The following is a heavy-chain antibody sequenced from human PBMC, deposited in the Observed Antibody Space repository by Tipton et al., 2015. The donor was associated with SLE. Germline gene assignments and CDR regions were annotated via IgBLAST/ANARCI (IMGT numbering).Heavy chain of an antibody. CDR3: ARAYSSRGFDY. Sequence: SLRLSCAASGFTFNSHWMHWVRQTPGKGLLWVSRIDTDGNSTAFADSVKGRFTISRDNSKNTVYLQMNSLRAEDTAVYYCARAYSSRGFDYWGQGTVVTVSS. J-gene: IGHJ4*02. CDR2: IDTDGNST. D-gene: IGHD6-13*01. V-gene: IGHV3-74*01. CDR1: GFTFNSHW.